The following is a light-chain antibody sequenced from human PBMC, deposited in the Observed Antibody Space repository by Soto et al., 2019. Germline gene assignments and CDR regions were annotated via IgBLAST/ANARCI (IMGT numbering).Light chain of an antibody. J-gene: IGLJ1*01. CDR3: SSYTSNGTLYV. Sequence: QSALTQPASVSGSPGQSITISCTGTSSDVGGYNYVSWYQQHPGKAPKLMIYEVSNRPSGVSNRFSGSKSGNTASLTISGLQAEDEADYYCSSYTSNGTLYVFGTGTKLTVL. CDR2: EVS. CDR1: SSDVGGYNY. V-gene: IGLV2-14*01.